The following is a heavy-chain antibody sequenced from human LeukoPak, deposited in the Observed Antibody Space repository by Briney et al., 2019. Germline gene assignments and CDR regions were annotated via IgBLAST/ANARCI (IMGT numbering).Heavy chain of an antibody. D-gene: IGHD3-9*01. Sequence: SGPTLVNPTQTLTLTCSFSGFSLSTSGVGVGWIRQPPGKAVAWLASIYWEDGEQYSPSLHSSITLTNDTSKNQVVLTMTNMDPEDTATYYCAHSPTYYDILAGYIRGAFDIWGQGTMVTVSS. CDR1: GFSLSTSGVG. CDR3: AHSPTYYDILAGYIRGAFDI. CDR2: IYWEDGE. V-gene: IGHV2-5*02. J-gene: IGHJ3*02.